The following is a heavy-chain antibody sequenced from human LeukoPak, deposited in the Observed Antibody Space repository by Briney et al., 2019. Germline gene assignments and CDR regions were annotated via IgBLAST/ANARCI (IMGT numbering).Heavy chain of an antibody. J-gene: IGHJ4*02. CDR2: ISGSGGST. Sequence: GGSLRLPCAASGFTFSSYAMSWVRQAPGKGLEWVSAISGSGGSTYYADSVKGRFTISRDNSKNTLYPQMNSLRAEDTAVYYCAKCQDIVVVPDPYFDYWGQGTLVTVSS. V-gene: IGHV3-23*01. CDR3: AKCQDIVVVPDPYFDY. D-gene: IGHD2-2*01. CDR1: GFTFSSYA.